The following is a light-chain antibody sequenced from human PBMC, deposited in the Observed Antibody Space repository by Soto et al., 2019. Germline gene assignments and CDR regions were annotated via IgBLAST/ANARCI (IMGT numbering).Light chain of an antibody. CDR3: CSYAGSPYV. CDR2: DVT. V-gene: IGLV2-23*02. CDR1: SSDVGAYTL. J-gene: IGLJ1*01. Sequence: QSVLAQPASVSGSPGQSITISCTGTSSDVGAYTLVSWYQQHPGKAPKIIIYDVTQRPSGVSNRFSGSKSGNTASLTISWLQAEDEADYYCCSYAGSPYVFGSGTKLTVL.